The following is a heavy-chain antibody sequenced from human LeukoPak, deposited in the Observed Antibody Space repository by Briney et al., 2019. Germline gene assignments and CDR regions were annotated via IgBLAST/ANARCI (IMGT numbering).Heavy chain of an antibody. CDR2: IYTSGST. J-gene: IGHJ3*02. D-gene: IGHD6-13*01. CDR1: GGSISSYY. Sequence: SETLSLTCTVSGGSISSYYWSWIRQPAGKGLEWIGRIYTSGSTNYNPSLKSRVTMSVDTSKNQFSLKLSSVTAADTAVYYCARGSASSWYEWAFDIWGQGTMVTVSS. CDR3: ARGSASSWYEWAFDI. V-gene: IGHV4-4*07.